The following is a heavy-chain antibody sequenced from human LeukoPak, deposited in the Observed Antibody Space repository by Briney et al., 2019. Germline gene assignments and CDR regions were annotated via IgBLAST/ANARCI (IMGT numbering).Heavy chain of an antibody. CDR2: IYYSGST. Sequence: SETLSLTCTVSGGSISSYYWSWIRQPPRKGLEWIGYIYYSGSTNYNPSLKSRVTISVDTSKNQFSLKLSSVTAADTAVYYCARDIGGGYSYGFDYWGQGTLVTVSS. CDR3: ARDIGGGYSYGFDY. CDR1: GGSISSYY. V-gene: IGHV4-59*01. J-gene: IGHJ4*02. D-gene: IGHD5-18*01.